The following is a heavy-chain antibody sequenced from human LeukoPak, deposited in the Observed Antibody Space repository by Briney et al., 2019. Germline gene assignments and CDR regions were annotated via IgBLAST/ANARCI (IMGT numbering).Heavy chain of an antibody. J-gene: IGHJ4*02. CDR1: GGSISSYY. Sequence: SETLSLTCTVSGGSISSYYWSWIRQPPGKGLEWIGYIYYSGSTNYNPSLKSRVTISVDTSKNQFSLKLSSVTAADTAVYYCAMAYFYDSSGIIDYWGQGTLVTVPS. CDR3: AMAYFYDSSGIIDY. V-gene: IGHV4-59*01. D-gene: IGHD3-22*01. CDR2: IYYSGST.